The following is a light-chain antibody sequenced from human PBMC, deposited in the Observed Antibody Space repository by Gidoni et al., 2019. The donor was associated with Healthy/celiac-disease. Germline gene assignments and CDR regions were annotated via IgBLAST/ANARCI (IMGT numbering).Light chain of an antibody. CDR3: QQYNSWYT. J-gene: IGKJ2*01. CDR1: QSISSW. V-gene: IGKV1-5*03. CDR2: KAS. Sequence: DIQMTQSPSTLSASVGDRVTITCRATQSISSWLAWYQQKPGKAPKLLIYKASSLESGVPSRVSGSRSGTEFTLTISSLQPDDFATYYCQQYNSWYTFGQGTKLEIK.